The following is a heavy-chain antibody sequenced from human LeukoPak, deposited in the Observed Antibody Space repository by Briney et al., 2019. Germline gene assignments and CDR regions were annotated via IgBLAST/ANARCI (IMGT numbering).Heavy chain of an antibody. D-gene: IGHD1-26*01. V-gene: IGHV1-18*01. Sequence: ASVKVSCKASGYTLTSYGISWVRQAPGRGREWMGWISAYNGNTNYAQKLQGRVTMTTDTPTSTAYMELRSLRSDDTAVYYCAMMEWELYYFDYWGQGSLVTVSS. CDR2: ISAYNGNT. CDR3: AMMEWELYYFDY. CDR1: GYTLTSYG. J-gene: IGHJ4*02.